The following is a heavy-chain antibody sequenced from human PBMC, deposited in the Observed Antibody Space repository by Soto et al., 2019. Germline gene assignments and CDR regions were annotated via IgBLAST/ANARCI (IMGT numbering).Heavy chain of an antibody. D-gene: IGHD1-26*01. CDR3: TSAVSGSHVY. CDR2: VKSKANGGTL. Sequence: PGGALRPSCAASGFTVSDAWLNWVRQIPGKGLEWVGLVKSKANGGTLHYAEPVKGRFTISRDDSKNTLYVQMNSLKIDDSAVYYCTSAVSGSHVYWGQGALVTVSS. CDR1: GFTVSDAW. J-gene: IGHJ4*02. V-gene: IGHV3-15*01.